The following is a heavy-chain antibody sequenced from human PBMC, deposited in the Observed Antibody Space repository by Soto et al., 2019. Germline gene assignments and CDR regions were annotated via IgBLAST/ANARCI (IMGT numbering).Heavy chain of an antibody. Sequence: SETLSLTCSVSDDSISSSNYYWGWIRQPPGKGLEWIGVAYYSGYTNYNPSLKSRVTISVDTSKNQFSLKLTSVTAADTAVYYCARDKITGLFDYWGQGTLVTVSS. CDR1: DDSISSSNYY. CDR3: ARDKITGLFDY. CDR2: AYYSGYT. D-gene: IGHD2-8*02. J-gene: IGHJ4*02. V-gene: IGHV4-39*07.